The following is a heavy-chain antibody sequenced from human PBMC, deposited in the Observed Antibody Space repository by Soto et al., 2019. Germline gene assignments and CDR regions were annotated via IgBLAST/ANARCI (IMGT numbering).Heavy chain of an antibody. V-gene: IGHV3-7*01. Sequence: EVQLVESGGGLVQPGGSLRLSCAASGFTFSSYWMSWVRQAPGKGLEWVANIKQDGSEKYYVDSVKGRFTISRDNAKNSLYLQMNSLRAEDTAVYYCARGSLENDFWSGYNLQYYYYYYMDVWGKGTTVTISS. D-gene: IGHD3-3*01. CDR2: IKQDGSEK. J-gene: IGHJ6*03. CDR3: ARGSLENDFWSGYNLQYYYYYYMDV. CDR1: GFTFSSYW.